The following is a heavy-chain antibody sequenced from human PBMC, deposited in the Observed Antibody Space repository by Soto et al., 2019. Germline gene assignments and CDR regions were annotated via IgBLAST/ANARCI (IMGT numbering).Heavy chain of an antibody. Sequence: QITLKESGPTLVKPTQTLTLTCTFSGFSLTTSGVGVGWIRQPPGKALEGVALIYGDGDKRYSHSLKSRLTSTKDTSKNQVVCTTTSMDPVDTATYYCARTLFGGYVGAFDVGGQWTMVTVSS. V-gene: IGHV2-5*02. J-gene: IGHJ3*01. CDR2: IYGDGDK. D-gene: IGHD5-12*01. CDR3: ARTLFGGYVGAFDV. CDR1: GFSLTTSGVG.